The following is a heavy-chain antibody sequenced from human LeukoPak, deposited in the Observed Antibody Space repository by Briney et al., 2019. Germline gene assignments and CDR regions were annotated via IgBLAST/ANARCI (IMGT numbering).Heavy chain of an antibody. CDR2: ISYDGSNK. D-gene: IGHD6-6*01. J-gene: IGHJ4*02. V-gene: IGHV3-30-3*01. Sequence: GGSLRLSCAASGFTLSSYAMHWVRQAPGKGLEWVAVISYDGSNKYYADSVKGRFTISRDNSKNTLYLQMNSLRAEDTAVYYCARVGIAARFFTYYFDYWGQGTLVTVSS. CDR1: GFTLSSYA. CDR3: ARVGIAARFFTYYFDY.